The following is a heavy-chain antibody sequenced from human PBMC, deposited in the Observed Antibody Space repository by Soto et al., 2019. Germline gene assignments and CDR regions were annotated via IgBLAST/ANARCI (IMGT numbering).Heavy chain of an antibody. V-gene: IGHV4-34*01. D-gene: IGHD2-2*01. CDR3: ARVRYQLLFKP. Sequence: QVQLQQWGAGLVKPSETLSLTCAAYGESFSDYSGSWIRQPPWKGLEWIGEINHSGSTNYNPSLKSRVTISLDTSKRQFSLNLTSVTAADTAVYYCARVRYQLLFKPWGQGTLVTVSS. CDR2: INHSGST. J-gene: IGHJ4*02. CDR1: GESFSDYS.